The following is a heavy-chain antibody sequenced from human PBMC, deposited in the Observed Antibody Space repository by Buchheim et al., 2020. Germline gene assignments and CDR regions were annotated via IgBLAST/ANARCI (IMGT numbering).Heavy chain of an antibody. CDR1: GFTFSDYY. Sequence: QVQLVESGGGLVKPGGSLRLSCAASGFTFSDYYMTWIRQAPGKGLEWVSYISGSGSTMYYANSVKGRFAISRDIAKHSVYLQMNSLRAEDTAVYYCARAFYGDAPPCPDYWGQGTL. CDR3: ARAFYGDAPPCPDY. J-gene: IGHJ4*02. CDR2: ISGSGSTM. D-gene: IGHD4-17*01. V-gene: IGHV3-11*01.